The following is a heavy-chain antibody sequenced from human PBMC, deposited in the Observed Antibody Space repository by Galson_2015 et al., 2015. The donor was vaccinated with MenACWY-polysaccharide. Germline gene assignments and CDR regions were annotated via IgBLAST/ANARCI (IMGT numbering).Heavy chain of an antibody. D-gene: IGHD3-3*01. V-gene: IGHV7-4-1*02. CDR1: GYTFTSYA. CDR2: INTNTGNP. J-gene: IGHJ6*02. CDR3: ARCEEIFGVVTSPYGMDV. Sequence: SVKVSCKASGYTFTSYAMNWVRQAPGQGLEWMGWINTNTGNPTYAQGFTGRFVFSLDTSVSTAYLQISSLKAEDTAVYYCARCEEIFGVVTSPYGMDVWGQGTTVTVSS.